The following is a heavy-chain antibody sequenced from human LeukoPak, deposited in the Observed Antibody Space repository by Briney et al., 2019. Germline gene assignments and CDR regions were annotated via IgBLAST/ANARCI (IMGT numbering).Heavy chain of an antibody. CDR3: AGDRSNYGKPHYYYYYGMDV. D-gene: IGHD4-17*01. CDR2: IYYSGST. V-gene: IGHV4-31*03. J-gene: IGHJ6*02. CDR1: GGSISSGGYY. Sequence: SETLSLTCTVSGGSISSGGYYWSWIRQHPGKGLEWIGYIYYSGSTYYNPSLKSRVTISVDTSKNQFSLKLSSVTAADTAVYYCAGDRSNYGKPHYYYYYGMDVWGQGTTVTVSS.